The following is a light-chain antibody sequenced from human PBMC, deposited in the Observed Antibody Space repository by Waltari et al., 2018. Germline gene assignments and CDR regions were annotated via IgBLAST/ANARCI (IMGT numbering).Light chain of an antibody. CDR2: QVS. Sequence: VVMPQSPVSLSVTLGHPASISCRCSESLLIHDGKMYLNWFHKRPGQSPRRLLYQVSDRDSGVPDRFSGSGSGADFTLTISTLEPEDFAVYYCQQRSSLPRTFGQGTKVEIK. CDR1: ESLLIHDGKMY. J-gene: IGKJ1*01. V-gene: IGKV2-30*01. CDR3: QQRSSLPRT.